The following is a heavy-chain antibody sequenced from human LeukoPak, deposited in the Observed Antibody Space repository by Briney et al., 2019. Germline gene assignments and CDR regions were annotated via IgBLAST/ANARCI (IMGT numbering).Heavy chain of an antibody. V-gene: IGHV3-33*01. J-gene: IGHJ4*02. CDR1: GFTFSGYG. D-gene: IGHD3-22*01. Sequence: PGGSLRLSCAASGFTFSGYGMQWVRQAPGAGLQWVAFIWHDGSKKYYADSVKGRFTVSRDDSKNTLYLQMNSLRAEDTAVYYCVRELEDYYDASGSPDYWGQGTLVTVSS. CDR2: IWHDGSKK. CDR3: VRELEDYYDASGSPDY.